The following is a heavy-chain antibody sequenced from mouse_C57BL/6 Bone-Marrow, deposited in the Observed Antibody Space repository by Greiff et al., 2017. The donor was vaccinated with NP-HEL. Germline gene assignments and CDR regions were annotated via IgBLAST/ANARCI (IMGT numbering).Heavy chain of an antibody. CDR1: GFNLKDDY. CDR2: IVAANGDT. Sequence: EVQLVESGAELVRPGASVKLPCTASGFNLKDDYMRGVKQRPEQGLEWSGWIVAANGDTECASKFQGKTTITSDTSSNTAYLQLSSLTSDDTAVYYCTTYYGSPYYFHHWGQGTTLTVSS. J-gene: IGHJ2*01. D-gene: IGHD1-1*01. CDR3: TTYYGSPYYFHH. V-gene: IGHV14-4*01.